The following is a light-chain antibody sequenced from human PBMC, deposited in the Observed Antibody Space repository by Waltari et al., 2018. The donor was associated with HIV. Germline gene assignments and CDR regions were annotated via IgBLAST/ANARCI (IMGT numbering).Light chain of an antibody. CDR3: QRYDTSPLT. CDR2: GAS. CDR1: QSVSNNY. Sequence: EIVLTQSPGTLSLSPGQRATLSCRASQSVSNNYLAWYQQKPGQAPRLLIYGASSRATGIPDRFSGIGSGTDFTLTISRLEPEDFAVYYCQRYDTSPLTFGGGTKVEIK. V-gene: IGKV3-20*01. J-gene: IGKJ4*01.